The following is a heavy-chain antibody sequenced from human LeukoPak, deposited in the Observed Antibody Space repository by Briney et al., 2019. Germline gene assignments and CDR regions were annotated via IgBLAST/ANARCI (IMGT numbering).Heavy chain of an antibody. D-gene: IGHD4-17*01. V-gene: IGHV1-69*05. CDR1: GGTFSSYA. CDR2: IIPIFGTA. Sequence: SVKVSCKASGGTFSSYAISWMRQAPGQGLEWMGGIIPIFGTANYAQKFQGRVTITTDESTSTAYMELSSLRSEDTAVYYCAAFYYDDYATDAFDIWGQGTMVTVSS. CDR3: AAFYYDDYATDAFDI. J-gene: IGHJ3*02.